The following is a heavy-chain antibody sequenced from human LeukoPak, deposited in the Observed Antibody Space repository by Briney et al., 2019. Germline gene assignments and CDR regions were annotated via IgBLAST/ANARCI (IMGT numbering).Heavy chain of an antibody. CDR2: IYVTGST. D-gene: IGHD1-7*01. J-gene: IGHJ5*02. CDR3: AIASGTTGEVKFDP. V-gene: IGHV4-61*02. Sequence: SETLSLTCTGSGGSISSSSYYWSWIRQPAGKALEWIGRIYVTGSTTYNPSLESLVTMSLDTSKNHFSLKLRSVTAADTAVYYCAIASGTTGEVKFDPWGQGTLVTVSS. CDR1: GGSISSSSYY.